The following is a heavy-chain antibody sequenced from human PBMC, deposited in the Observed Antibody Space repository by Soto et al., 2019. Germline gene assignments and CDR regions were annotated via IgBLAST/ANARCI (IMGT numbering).Heavy chain of an antibody. CDR3: ATRHCTNGVCSSPDYYYGMDV. D-gene: IGHD2-8*01. V-gene: IGHV1-46*01. CDR1: GYTFTSYY. J-gene: IGHJ6*02. CDR2: INPSGGST. Sequence: QVQLVQSGAEVKKPGASVKVSCKASGYTFTSYYMHWVRQAPGQGLEWMGIINPSGGSTSYAQKFQGRVTMTRDTSTSTVYMELSSLRSEDTAVYYCATRHCTNGVCSSPDYYYGMDVWGQGTTVTVSS.